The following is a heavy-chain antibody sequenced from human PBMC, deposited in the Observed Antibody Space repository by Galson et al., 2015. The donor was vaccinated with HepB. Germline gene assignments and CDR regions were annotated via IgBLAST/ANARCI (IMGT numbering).Heavy chain of an antibody. J-gene: IGHJ4*02. V-gene: IGHV3-9*01. CDR3: AKGRGGSTSWGAYFDN. D-gene: IGHD7-27*01. Sequence: SLRLSGATSGFTFDDYAMHWVRQAPGKGLEWVSNINSNGDGIGYTDSVKGRFTISRDNAKNSLYLQMNSLRPEDTALYYCAKGRGGSTSWGAYFDNWGQGTLVTVSS. CDR1: GFTFDDYA. CDR2: INSNGDGI.